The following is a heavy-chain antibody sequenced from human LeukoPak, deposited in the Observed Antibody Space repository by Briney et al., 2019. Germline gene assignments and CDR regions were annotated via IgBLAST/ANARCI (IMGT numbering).Heavy chain of an antibody. Sequence: GASVKVSCKASGYTFTSYAISWVRQAPGQGLEWMGWISDYNGNTNYAQKLQGRVTMTTDTSTSTAYMELRSLRSDDTAVYYCARDLYRDSLPVSWFDPWGQGTLVTVSS. D-gene: IGHD4-11*01. CDR1: GYTFTSYA. CDR2: ISDYNGNT. V-gene: IGHV1-18*01. J-gene: IGHJ5*02. CDR3: ARDLYRDSLPVSWFDP.